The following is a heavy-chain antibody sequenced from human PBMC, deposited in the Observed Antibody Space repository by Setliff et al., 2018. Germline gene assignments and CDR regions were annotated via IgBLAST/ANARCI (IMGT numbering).Heavy chain of an antibody. CDR1: GYSFSDSA. D-gene: IGHD3-10*01. Sequence: ASVKVSCKASGYSFSDSAVNWVRQAPGQGLEWVGWISVYNTNTNYAQKLQGRVAMTTDTSTSTAYMELSSLRSDDTAVYYCARVDYYGSGNYYDHWGQGTLVTVSS. V-gene: IGHV1-18*01. CDR3: ARVDYYGSGNYYDH. J-gene: IGHJ4*02. CDR2: ISVYNTNT.